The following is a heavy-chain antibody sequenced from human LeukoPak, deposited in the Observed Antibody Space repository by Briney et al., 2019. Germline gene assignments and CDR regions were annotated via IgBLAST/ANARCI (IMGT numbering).Heavy chain of an antibody. CDR1: GGSISSYY. Sequence: SETPSLTCTVSGGSISSYYWNWIRQPAGKGLEWIGRISSRGNTNYNPSLKSRLTMSVDTSKNQFSLKLTSVTAADTAVYYCARDGGDGWFDPWGQGSLVTVSS. J-gene: IGHJ5*02. D-gene: IGHD3-10*01. V-gene: IGHV4-4*07. CDR2: ISSRGNT. CDR3: ARDGGDGWFDP.